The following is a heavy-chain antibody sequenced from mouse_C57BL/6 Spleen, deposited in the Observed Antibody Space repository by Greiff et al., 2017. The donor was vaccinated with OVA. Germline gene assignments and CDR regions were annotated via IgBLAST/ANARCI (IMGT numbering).Heavy chain of an antibody. CDR3: ARSAMDY. J-gene: IGHJ4*01. CDR2: IYPGDGDT. V-gene: IGHV1-80*01. Sequence: VQLQQSGAELVKPGASVKISCKASGYAFSSYWMNWVQQRPGKGLEWIGQIYPGDGDTNYNGKFKGKATLTGDKSSSTAYMQLSSLTAEDSAVYFCARSAMDYWGQGTSVTVSS. CDR1: GYAFSSYW.